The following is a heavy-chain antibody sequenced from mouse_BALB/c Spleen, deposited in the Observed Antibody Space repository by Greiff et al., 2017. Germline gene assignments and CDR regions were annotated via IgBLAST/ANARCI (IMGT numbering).Heavy chain of an antibody. CDR1: GFSLTSYG. CDR2: IWSDGST. CDR3: ARHDPPYYAMDY. V-gene: IGHV2-6-2*01. Sequence: QLKQSGPDLVAPSQSLSITCTVSGFSLTSYGVHWVRQPPGKGLEWLVVIWSDGSTTYNSALKSRLSISKDNSKSQVFLKMNSLQTDDTAMYYCARHDPPYYAMDYWGQGTSVTVSS. J-gene: IGHJ4*01.